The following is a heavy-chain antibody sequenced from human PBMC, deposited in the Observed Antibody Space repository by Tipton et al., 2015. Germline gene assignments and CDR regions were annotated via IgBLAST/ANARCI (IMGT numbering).Heavy chain of an antibody. D-gene: IGHD3-10*02. J-gene: IGHJ5*02. Sequence: TLSLTCTVSGGSISSYYWSWIRQPPGKGLEWIGYIYYSGNTNYNPSLKSRVTISVDTSKNQFSLKLSSVTAADTAVYYCARDYVYNWFDPWGQGTLVTVSS. V-gene: IGHV4-59*01. CDR1: GGSISSYY. CDR3: ARDYVYNWFDP. CDR2: IYYSGNT.